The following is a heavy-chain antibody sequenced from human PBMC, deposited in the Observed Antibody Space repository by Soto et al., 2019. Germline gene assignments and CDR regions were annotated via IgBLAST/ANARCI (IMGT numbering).Heavy chain of an antibody. CDR3: ARDQPVYDILTELYF. CDR2: GXSYXXGX. J-gene: IGHJ4*02. CDR1: GYTFTSYG. D-gene: IGHD3-9*01. V-gene: IGHV1-18*01. Sequence: ASVKVSCKASGYTFTSYGISWVRQAPGQGLAWMGWGXSYXXGXRXXXNXXGRLIMTRDTCAKTGYMELKTLRYYDTAIYFCARDQPVYDILTELYFWGQGSLV.